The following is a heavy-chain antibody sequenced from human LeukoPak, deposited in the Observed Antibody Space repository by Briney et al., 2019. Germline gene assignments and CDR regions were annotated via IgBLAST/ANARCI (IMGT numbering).Heavy chain of an antibody. J-gene: IGHJ4*02. CDR2: IYYSGST. Sequence: SETQSLTCTVSGGSISSYYWSWIRQPPGKGLEWIGYIYYSGSTNYNPSLKSRVTISVDTSKNQFSLKLSSVTAADTAVYYCASRLSSSWYERLPDYWGQGTLVTVSS. D-gene: IGHD6-13*01. CDR1: GGSISSYY. V-gene: IGHV4-59*08. CDR3: ASRLSSSWYERLPDY.